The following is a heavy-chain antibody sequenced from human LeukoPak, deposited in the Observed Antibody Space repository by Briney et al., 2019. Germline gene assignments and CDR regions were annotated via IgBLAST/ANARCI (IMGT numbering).Heavy chain of an antibody. V-gene: IGHV3-33*01. CDR2: IRYDGSNK. CDR1: GFNFNTHG. CDR3: ARDSYGLDY. D-gene: IGHD5-18*01. J-gene: IGHJ4*02. Sequence: PGGSLRLSCVASGFNFNTHGMHWVRQAPGKGLEWVAVIRYDGSNKYYADSVMGRFTISRDNSKNTLYLQMDSLRAEDTAVYYCARDSYGLDYWGQGTLVTVSS.